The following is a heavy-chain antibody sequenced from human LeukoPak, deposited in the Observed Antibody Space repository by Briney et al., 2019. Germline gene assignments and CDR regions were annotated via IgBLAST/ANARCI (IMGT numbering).Heavy chain of an antibody. J-gene: IGHJ4*02. CDR3: TRQGSYFAY. CDR1: GYSFNSYW. V-gene: IGHV5-51*01. CDR2: IYPGDSDT. Sequence: GEPLKLSPKGSGYSFNSYWIAWVRQMHGKGLVWMGIIYPGDSDTRYSPSFQGQVTISADKSISTVYLQWSSLKASDTAMYYCTRQGSYFAYWAQGTLVTVSS.